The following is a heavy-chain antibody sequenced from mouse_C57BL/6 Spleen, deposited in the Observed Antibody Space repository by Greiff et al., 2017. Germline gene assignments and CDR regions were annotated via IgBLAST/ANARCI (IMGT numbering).Heavy chain of an antibody. CDR3: ARGYYDLDY. Sequence: VKLQQSGAELVQPGASVKLSCKASGYTFTSYCMNWVKQSPGQGLEWIGQIYPNSGNTYYNEKFKGKATLTADKSASTAYMELSILTSEDSAVYYCARGYYDLDYWGQGTTVTVSS. J-gene: IGHJ4*01. V-gene: IGHV1-81*01. D-gene: IGHD2-3*01. CDR1: GYTFTSYC. CDR2: IYPNSGNT.